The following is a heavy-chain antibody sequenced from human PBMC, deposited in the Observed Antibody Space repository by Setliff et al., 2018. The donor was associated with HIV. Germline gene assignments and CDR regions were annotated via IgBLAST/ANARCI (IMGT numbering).Heavy chain of an antibody. CDR3: ARDIYDSGWFTLEY. Sequence: ASVKVSCKASGYSFINYGISWVRQAPGQGLEWMGWISAYTGHTDYASRLLGRVTLTTDTSTSTAYMELSSLRSEDTAVYYCARDIYDSGWFTLEYWGQGTLVTVSS. J-gene: IGHJ4*02. D-gene: IGHD6-19*01. CDR2: ISAYTGHT. V-gene: IGHV1-18*01. CDR1: GYSFINYG.